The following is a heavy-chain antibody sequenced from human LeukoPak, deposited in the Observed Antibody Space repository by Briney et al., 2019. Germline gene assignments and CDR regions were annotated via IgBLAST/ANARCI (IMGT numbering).Heavy chain of an antibody. CDR3: ARTDYPYSSSSPAGY. V-gene: IGHV3-53*05. D-gene: IGHD6-6*01. Sequence: TGGSLRLSCAASGFTVSSNYMSWVRQAPWKGLEWVSVIYSGGSTYYADSVKGHFTISRDNSKNTLYLQMNSLRAEDTAVYYCARTDYPYSSSSPAGYWGQGTLVTVSS. J-gene: IGHJ4*02. CDR2: IYSGGST. CDR1: GFTVSSNY.